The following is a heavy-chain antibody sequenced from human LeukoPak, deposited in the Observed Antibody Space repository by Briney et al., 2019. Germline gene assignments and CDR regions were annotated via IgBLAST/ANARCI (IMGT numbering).Heavy chain of an antibody. J-gene: IGHJ6*03. D-gene: IGHD6-6*01. Sequence: ASVKVSCKASGYTFTSYGINWVRQAPGQGLEWMGWISAYNGNTNYAQKLQGRVTMTTDTSTTTAYMELRSLRSDDTAVYYCARVRPEYSSSSGYYYYMDVWGKGTTVTVSS. CDR3: ARVRPEYSSSSGYYYYMDV. V-gene: IGHV1-18*01. CDR2: ISAYNGNT. CDR1: GYTFTSYG.